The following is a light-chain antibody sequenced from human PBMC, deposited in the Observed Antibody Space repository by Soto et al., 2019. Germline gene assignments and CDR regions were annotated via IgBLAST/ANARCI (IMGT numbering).Light chain of an antibody. Sequence: EIVLTQSPGTLSVSPGERATLSCRARQSISSTYLAWYQKKPGQAPRLLLYGAFNRAAGIPDRFSGSGSGTDFTLTISRVEPEDCAFYYCQQYGSSSFAFGPGTKVEIK. CDR1: QSISSTY. J-gene: IGKJ3*01. CDR2: GAF. V-gene: IGKV3-20*01. CDR3: QQYGSSSFA.